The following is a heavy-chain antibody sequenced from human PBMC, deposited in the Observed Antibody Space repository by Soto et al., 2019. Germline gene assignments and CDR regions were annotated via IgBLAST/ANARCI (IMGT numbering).Heavy chain of an antibody. CDR3: ARHSSGWYHFGY. CDR2: IYYTGST. J-gene: IGHJ4*02. D-gene: IGHD6-19*01. V-gene: IGHV4-61*01. Sequence: QVQLQESGPGLVKPSETLSLTCTVSSGSVSSGSFYWSWIRQPPGRGLEWIAYIYYTGSTKYNPSLKSRVTISVDTSKNQFSLKLSSVTAADTAVYYCARHSSGWYHFGYWGQGILVTVSS. CDR1: SGSVSSGSFY.